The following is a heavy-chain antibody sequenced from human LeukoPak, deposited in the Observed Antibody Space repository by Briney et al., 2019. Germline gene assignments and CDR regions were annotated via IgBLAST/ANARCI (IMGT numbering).Heavy chain of an antibody. V-gene: IGHV3-74*01. Sequence: GGSLRLSCAASGFTFNRYWMHWVRQVPGKGLVWVSRINSDGSSTTYADSVKGRFTISRDNARNTLYLQMNSLRAEDTAVYYCARGRGTIYMFDYGGQGTLVTVSS. CDR1: GFTFNRYW. D-gene: IGHD2/OR15-2a*01. CDR2: INSDGSST. CDR3: ARGRGTIYMFDY. J-gene: IGHJ4*02.